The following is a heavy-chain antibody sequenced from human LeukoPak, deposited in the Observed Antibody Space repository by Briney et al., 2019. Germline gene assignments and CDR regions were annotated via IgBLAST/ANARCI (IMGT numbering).Heavy chain of an antibody. CDR3: ARGGPDVEMATTIDY. CDR1: GASISTYY. Sequence: SETLSLTCTVSGASISTYYWSWIRRPPGKGLEWMGYIHHSGSTNYNPSLKSRVSISVDTSKNQFSLNLGSVTAADTAVYYCARGGPDVEMATTIDYWGQGTLVTVSS. D-gene: IGHD5-24*01. CDR2: IHHSGST. J-gene: IGHJ4*02. V-gene: IGHV4-59*01.